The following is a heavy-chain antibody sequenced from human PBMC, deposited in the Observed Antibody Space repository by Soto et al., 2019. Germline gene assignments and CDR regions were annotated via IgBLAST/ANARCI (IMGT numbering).Heavy chain of an antibody. CDR3: ARDAENLYDFWSGSVGMDV. Sequence: ASVKVSCKASGYTFTGYYMHWVRQAPGQGLEWMGWINPNSGGTNYAQKFQGWVTMTRDTSISTAYMELSRLRSDDTAVYYCARDAENLYDFWSGSVGMDVWGQGTTVTVSS. V-gene: IGHV1-2*04. CDR1: GYTFTGYY. CDR2: INPNSGGT. J-gene: IGHJ6*02. D-gene: IGHD3-3*01.